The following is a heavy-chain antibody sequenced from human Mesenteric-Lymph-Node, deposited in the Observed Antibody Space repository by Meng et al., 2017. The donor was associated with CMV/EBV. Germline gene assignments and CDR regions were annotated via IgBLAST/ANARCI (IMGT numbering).Heavy chain of an antibody. D-gene: IGHD6-13*01. CDR1: GYTFTSYG. V-gene: IGHV1-18*01. J-gene: IGHJ4*02. CDR2: ISAYNGST. Sequence: SGYTFTSYGSSWVRQAPGQGLEWMGWISAYNGSTNYAQKLQGRVTMTTDTSTSTAYMELRSLRSDDTAVYYCARDLYSSGWYGPIDYWGQGTLVTVSS. CDR3: ARDLYSSGWYGPIDY.